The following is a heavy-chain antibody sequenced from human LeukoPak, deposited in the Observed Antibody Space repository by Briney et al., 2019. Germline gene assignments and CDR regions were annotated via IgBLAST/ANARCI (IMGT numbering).Heavy chain of an antibody. Sequence: GGSLRLSCAASGFTFSSYAMHWVRQAPGKGLEWVAVISYDGSNKYYADSVKGRFTISRDNSKNTLYLQMNSLRAEDTAVYYCALSGSYHRAYYYYYMDVWGKGTTVAISS. D-gene: IGHD1-26*01. CDR1: GFTFSSYA. J-gene: IGHJ6*03. V-gene: IGHV3-30*14. CDR3: ALSGSYHRAYYYYYMDV. CDR2: ISYDGSNK.